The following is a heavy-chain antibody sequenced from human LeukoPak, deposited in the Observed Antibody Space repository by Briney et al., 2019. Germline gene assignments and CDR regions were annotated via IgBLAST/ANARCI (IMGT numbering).Heavy chain of an antibody. D-gene: IGHD4-17*01. CDR3: ARDGYDGDYVRPGPYYYYYMDV. J-gene: IGHJ6*03. CDR2: INPSGGST. CDR1: GYTFISYY. V-gene: IGHV1-46*01. Sequence: ASVKVSCKASGYTFISYYMHWVRQAPGQGLEWMGIINPSGGSTSYAQKFQGRVTMTRDTSTSTVYMELSSLRSEDTAVYYCARDGYDGDYVRPGPYYYYYMDVWGKGTTVTVSS.